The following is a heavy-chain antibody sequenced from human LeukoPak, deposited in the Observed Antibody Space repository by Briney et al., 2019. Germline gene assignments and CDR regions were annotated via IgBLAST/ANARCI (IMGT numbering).Heavy chain of an antibody. CDR2: IDKGGNTI. V-gene: IGHV3-48*04. CDR3: ADNLSR. J-gene: IGHJ4*02. Sequence: GGSLRLSCLVSGFTLSTASMNWVRQAPGKGLEWISHIDKGGNTIYYAASVKGRFTISRDSAKNSLYLQMNSLRAEDTAVYYCADNLSRWGQGTLVTVSS. CDR1: GFTLSTAS. D-gene: IGHD1-1*01.